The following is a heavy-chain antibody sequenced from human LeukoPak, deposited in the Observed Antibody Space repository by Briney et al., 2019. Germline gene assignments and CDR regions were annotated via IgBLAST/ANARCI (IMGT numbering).Heavy chain of an antibody. CDR1: GFTFSRYV. CDR3: AKSLLQWDAFDL. D-gene: IGHD6-19*01. V-gene: IGHV3-23*01. Sequence: GGSLRLSCVGSGFTFSRYVMNWVRQAPGKGLECISTITTAGGTTYYTDSVKGRFTISRDNSKDTLYLQMDSLRAEDTAVYYCAKSLLQWDAFDLWGQGPVVTVSS. CDR2: ITTAGGTT. J-gene: IGHJ3*01.